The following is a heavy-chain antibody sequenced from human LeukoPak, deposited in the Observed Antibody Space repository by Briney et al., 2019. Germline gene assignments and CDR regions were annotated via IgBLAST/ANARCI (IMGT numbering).Heavy chain of an antibody. V-gene: IGHV4-4*07. CDR2: IYTTGDT. J-gene: IGHJ4*02. CDR1: GDSMSDYY. Sequence: SETLSLSCTFSGDSMSDYYWSWIRQSAGRGLEWIGRIYTTGDTNYNPPLESRLTMSIDASKNKFSLRLSSMTAADTARYYCARGAGMVPGDYWGQGALVTVSS. CDR3: ARGAGMVPGDY. D-gene: IGHD5-18*01.